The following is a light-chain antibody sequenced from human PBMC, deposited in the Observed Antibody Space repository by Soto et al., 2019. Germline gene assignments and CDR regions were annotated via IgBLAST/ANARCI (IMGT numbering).Light chain of an antibody. CDR1: QSISSY. CDR2: AAS. Sequence: DIQMTQSPSSLSASVGDRVTITCRASQSISSYLNWYQQKPGKAPKLLTYAASSLQSGVPSRFSGSGSGTDFTLTISRLEPEDFAVYYCQQYGSSPITFGQGRRLAV. CDR3: QQYGSSPIT. J-gene: IGKJ5*01. V-gene: IGKV1-39*01.